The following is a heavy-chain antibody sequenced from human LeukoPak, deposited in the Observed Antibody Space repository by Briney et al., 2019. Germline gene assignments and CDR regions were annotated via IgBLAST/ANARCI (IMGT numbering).Heavy chain of an antibody. CDR1: GGSINCHY. V-gene: IGHV4-59*08. Sequence: SETLSLTCTVSGGSINCHYWSWIRQPPGKGLQWIGDIYYSERTNYNPSLRSRVTISVDTSKNQLSLKLTSVLAADTAMYYCVRRDNTGWNYFDHWGQGILVTVSS. D-gene: IGHD6-19*01. CDR3: VRRDNTGWNYFDH. CDR2: IYYSERT. J-gene: IGHJ4*02.